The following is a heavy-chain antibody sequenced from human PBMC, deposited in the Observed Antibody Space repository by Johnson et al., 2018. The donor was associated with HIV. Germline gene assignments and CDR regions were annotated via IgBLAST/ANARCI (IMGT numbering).Heavy chain of an antibody. Sequence: QVQLVESGGGLVQPGGSLRLSCAASGFTFSSYAMHWVRQAPGTGLEWVAFIRFDGSAKYVADYVQGRFPISRDNSRNTLYLQMNSLIVEDTAVYYCATPRIPTDRAFAIWGQGTMVTVSS. V-gene: IGHV3-30*02. CDR2: IRFDGSAK. CDR1: GFTFSSYA. J-gene: IGHJ3*02. D-gene: IGHD2/OR15-2a*01. CDR3: ATPRIPTDRAFAI.